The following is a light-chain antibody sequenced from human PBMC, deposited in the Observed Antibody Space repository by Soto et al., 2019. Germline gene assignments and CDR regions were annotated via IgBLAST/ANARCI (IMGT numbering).Light chain of an antibody. Sequence: QSVLTQPSSVSGSPGQSVTISCTGTISDFGSYKFVSWYQHHPGTVPKVIIYETSKRPSGVSDRFSGSKSGNTASLTISGLQAEDEADYYCFSFTSTNTHVFRSGTKVTVL. CDR2: ETS. V-gene: IGLV2-23*01. J-gene: IGLJ1*01. CDR1: ISDFGSYKF. CDR3: FSFTSTNTHV.